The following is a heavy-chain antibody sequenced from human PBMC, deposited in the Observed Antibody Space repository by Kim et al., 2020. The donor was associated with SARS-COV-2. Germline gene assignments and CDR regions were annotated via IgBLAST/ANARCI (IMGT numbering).Heavy chain of an antibody. J-gene: IGHJ5*02. V-gene: IGHV4-31*03. CDR2: IYYSGST. Sequence: SETLSLTCTVSGGSISSGGYYWSWIRQHPGKGLEWIGYIYYSGSTYYNPSLKSRVTISVDTSKNQFSLKLSSVTAADTAVYYCATSHRATINKDRYNWFDPWGQGTLVTVSS. CDR1: GGSISSGGYY. D-gene: IGHD1-20*01. CDR3: ATSHRATINKDRYNWFDP.